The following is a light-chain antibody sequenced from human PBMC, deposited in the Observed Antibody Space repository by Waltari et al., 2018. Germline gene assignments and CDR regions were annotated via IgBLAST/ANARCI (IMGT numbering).Light chain of an antibody. CDR3: QLWDSSSDQLV. CDR2: YNN. Sequence: SYVVTQSPSVSVAPGETARITCGGNNIGSQTVHWYQQKTGQAPILVMYYNNDRPSGIPERFSGSNSGSTATLTISRVEAGDEADYYCQLWDSSSDQLVFGGGTKLTVL. V-gene: IGLV3-21*04. J-gene: IGLJ2*01. CDR1: NIGSQT.